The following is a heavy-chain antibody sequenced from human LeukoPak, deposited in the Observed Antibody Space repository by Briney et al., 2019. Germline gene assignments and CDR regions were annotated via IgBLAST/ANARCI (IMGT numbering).Heavy chain of an antibody. D-gene: IGHD4-23*01. CDR3: ARDLGKGRYFDY. CDR2: ITSAGDT. Sequence: PGGSLRLSCEASGFTFSNYDMHWVRQATGKGLDWVSVITSAGDTYYPGSVKGRFTISRENGRNSLYLHMNSLRAGDTAVYYCARDLGKGRYFDYWGQGTLVTVSS. CDR1: GFTFSNYD. J-gene: IGHJ4*02. V-gene: IGHV3-13*01.